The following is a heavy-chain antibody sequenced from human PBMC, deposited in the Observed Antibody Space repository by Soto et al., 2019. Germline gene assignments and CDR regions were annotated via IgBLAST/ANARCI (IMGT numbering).Heavy chain of an antibody. CDR1: GITFSNYE. V-gene: IGHV3-48*03. Sequence: EVQLVESGGGLVQPGGSLRLFCAASGITFSNYEMNWVRQAPGKGLERVSYISSSGGTTYYAGSVKDRFTISRDNAKSSLYLQMNSLRAEDTAVYYCARYCSGGTCNDGNMDVWGQGTTVTVSS. CDR3: ARYCSGGTCNDGNMDV. J-gene: IGHJ6*02. CDR2: ISSSGGTT. D-gene: IGHD2-15*01.